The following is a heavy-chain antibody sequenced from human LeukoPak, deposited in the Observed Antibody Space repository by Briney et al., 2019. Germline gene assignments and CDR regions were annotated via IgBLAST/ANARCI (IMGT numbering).Heavy chain of an antibody. CDR2: ISSSSSYI. V-gene: IGHV3-21*01. CDR1: GFTFSSYS. J-gene: IGHJ5*02. Sequence: GGSLRLSCAASGFTFSSYSMNWVRQAPGKGLEWVSSISSSSSYIYYADSVEGRFTISRDNAKNSLYLQMNSLRAEDTAVYYCARDRFITMVREPNWFDPWGQGTLVTVSS. D-gene: IGHD3-10*01. CDR3: ARDRFITMVREPNWFDP.